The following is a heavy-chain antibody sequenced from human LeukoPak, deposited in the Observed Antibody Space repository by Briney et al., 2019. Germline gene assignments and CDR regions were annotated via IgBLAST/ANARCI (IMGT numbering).Heavy chain of an antibody. CDR3: AKDLLSPSVTVTTGYFDY. Sequence: GGSLRLSCAASGFTFSSYAMSWVRQAPGKELEWVSAISGSGGSTYYADSVKGRFTISRDNSKNTLYLQMNSLRAEDTAVYYCAKDLLSPSVTVTTGYFDYWGQGTLVTVSS. J-gene: IGHJ4*02. CDR1: GFTFSSYA. CDR2: ISGSGGST. V-gene: IGHV3-23*01. D-gene: IGHD4-11*01.